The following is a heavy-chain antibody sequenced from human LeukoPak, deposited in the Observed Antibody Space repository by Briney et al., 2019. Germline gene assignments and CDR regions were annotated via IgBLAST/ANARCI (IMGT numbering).Heavy chain of an antibody. D-gene: IGHD1-14*01. J-gene: IGHJ1*01. CDR1: GYSISSGYY. Sequence: SETLSLTCAVSGYSISSGYYWGWIRQPPGKGLEWIGSIYHSGSTYYNPSLKSRVTISVDTSKNQFSLKLCSVTAADTAVYYCARQPDARPGYFQHWGQGTLVTVSS. CDR3: ARQPDARPGYFQH. CDR2: IYHSGST. V-gene: IGHV4-38-2*01.